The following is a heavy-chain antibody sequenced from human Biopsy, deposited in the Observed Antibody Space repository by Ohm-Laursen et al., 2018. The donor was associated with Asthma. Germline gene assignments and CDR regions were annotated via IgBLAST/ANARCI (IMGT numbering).Heavy chain of an antibody. V-gene: IGHV3-30*06. Sequence: SLRLSCTATGFGFSNFAIHWVRQAPGKGLEWVGVISKDASTQDYADSVKGRFTMARDNSKNTLDLQMNSLREEDTAVYYCVRDGTDDAFDIWGQGTVVSVSS. D-gene: IGHD1-1*01. J-gene: IGHJ3*02. CDR2: ISKDASTQ. CDR3: VRDGTDDAFDI. CDR1: GFGFSNFA.